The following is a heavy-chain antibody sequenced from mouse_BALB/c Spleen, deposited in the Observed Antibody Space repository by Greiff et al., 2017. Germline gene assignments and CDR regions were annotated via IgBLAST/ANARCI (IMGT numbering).Heavy chain of an antibody. CDR2: INPSNGRT. CDR3: ARFTTATVFAY. CDR1: GYTFTSYW. Sequence: QVQLQQPGAELVKPGASVKLSCKASGYTFTSYWMHWVKQRPGQGLEWIGEINPSNGRTNYNEKFKSKATLTVDKSSSTAYMQLSSLTSEDSAVYYCARFTTATVFAYWGQGTLVTVSA. J-gene: IGHJ3*01. D-gene: IGHD1-2*01. V-gene: IGHV1S81*02.